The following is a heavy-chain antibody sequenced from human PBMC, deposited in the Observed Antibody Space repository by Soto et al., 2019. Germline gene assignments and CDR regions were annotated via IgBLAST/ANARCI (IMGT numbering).Heavy chain of an antibody. CDR1: GYTFTSYD. Sequence: QVQLVQSGAEVKKPGAAVKVSCKASGYTFTSYDINWVRQATGQGLEWMGWMNPNSGNTGYAQKFQGRVTMTRNTSISTAYIELSSLRSEDTAVYYYARAAMSYDFWSGYYIYYYYYRDVWGKGTTVTVSS. D-gene: IGHD3-3*01. J-gene: IGHJ6*03. CDR2: MNPNSGNT. CDR3: ARAAMSYDFWSGYYIYYYYYRDV. V-gene: IGHV1-8*01.